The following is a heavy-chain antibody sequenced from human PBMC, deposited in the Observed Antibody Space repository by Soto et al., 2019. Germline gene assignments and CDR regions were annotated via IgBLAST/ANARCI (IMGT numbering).Heavy chain of an antibody. V-gene: IGHV1-3*05. CDR1: GYTFTSYA. D-gene: IGHD6-6*01. Sequence: QVQLVQSGAAEKKPGASVQVSCKASGYTFTSYAMHWVRQAPGQRLEWMGWINAGNGNTKYSQKFQGRVTITRDTSASTAYMEMSSLRSEDTAVYYCARGPYSSCVQHYYYYGMDVWGQGTTVTVSS. CDR2: INAGNGNT. CDR3: ARGPYSSCVQHYYYYGMDV. J-gene: IGHJ6*02.